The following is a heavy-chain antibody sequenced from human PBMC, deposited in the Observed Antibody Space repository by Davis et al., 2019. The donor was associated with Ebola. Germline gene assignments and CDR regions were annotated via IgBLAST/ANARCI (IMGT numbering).Heavy chain of an antibody. V-gene: IGHV3-30-3*01. Sequence: GGSLRLSCAASGFTFSSYAMHWVRQAPGKGLEWVAVISYDGSNKYYADSVKGRFTISRDNSKNTLYLQMNSLRAEDTALYYCAKGVAGSPLGYGMDVWGQGTTATVSS. CDR2: ISYDGSNK. CDR1: GFTFSSYA. CDR3: AKGVAGSPLGYGMDV. D-gene: IGHD6-19*01. J-gene: IGHJ6*02.